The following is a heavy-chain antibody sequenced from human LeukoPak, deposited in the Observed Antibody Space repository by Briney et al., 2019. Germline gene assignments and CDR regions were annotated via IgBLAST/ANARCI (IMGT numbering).Heavy chain of an antibody. CDR2: FNYGETT. Sequence: SETLSLTCTVSGASISSTTYSWGWIRQPPGGGLEWLGCFNYGETTYYNPSLKSRVTISVDTSMNQFSLRLTSVTAADTAVYYCARLSNYYGSGSWGQGTLVTVSS. V-gene: IGHV4-39*01. CDR3: ARLSNYYGSGS. D-gene: IGHD3-10*01. J-gene: IGHJ4*02. CDR1: GASISSTTYS.